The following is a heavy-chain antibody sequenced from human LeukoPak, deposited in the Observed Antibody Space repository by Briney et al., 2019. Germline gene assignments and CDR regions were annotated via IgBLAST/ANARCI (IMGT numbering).Heavy chain of an antibody. Sequence: SGGSLRLSCAASGFTVSNNYMSWVRQAPGKGLEWVSIIYGGGSTYYADSVKGRFTISRDNSKNALYLQMNSLRAEDTAVYYCARVPNCSSTSCYKTFDPWGQGTLVTVSS. D-gene: IGHD2-2*02. CDR3: ARVPNCSSTSCYKTFDP. CDR1: GFTVSNNY. J-gene: IGHJ5*02. V-gene: IGHV3-53*01. CDR2: IYGGGST.